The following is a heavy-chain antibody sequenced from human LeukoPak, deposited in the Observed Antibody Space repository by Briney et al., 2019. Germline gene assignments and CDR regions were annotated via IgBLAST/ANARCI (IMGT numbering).Heavy chain of an antibody. Sequence: ASVKVSCKASGYTFTGYYMHWVRQAPGQGLEWMGWINPNSGGTNYAQKFQGRVTMTRDTSISTAYMELSSLRSEDTAVYYCARDRSGYSYDLDYWGQGTLVTVSS. D-gene: IGHD5-18*01. CDR1: GYTFTGYY. V-gene: IGHV1-2*02. CDR2: INPNSGGT. J-gene: IGHJ4*02. CDR3: ARDRSGYSYDLDY.